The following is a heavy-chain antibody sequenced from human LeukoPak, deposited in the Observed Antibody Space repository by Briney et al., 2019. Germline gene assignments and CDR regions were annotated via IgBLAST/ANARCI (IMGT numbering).Heavy chain of an antibody. CDR2: IIPSGGST. J-gene: IGHJ4*02. V-gene: IGHV3-23*01. CDR1: GFTFSRYA. CDR3: AKGKYYYDSSGYYVFDY. D-gene: IGHD3-22*01. Sequence: GGSLRLSCAASGFTFSRYAMSWVRQAPGKGLEWVTAIIPSGGSTYYAASVKGRFTISRDNSRNTLYLQMNSLRAEDTAIYYCAKGKYYYDSSGYYVFDYWGQGTLVTVSS.